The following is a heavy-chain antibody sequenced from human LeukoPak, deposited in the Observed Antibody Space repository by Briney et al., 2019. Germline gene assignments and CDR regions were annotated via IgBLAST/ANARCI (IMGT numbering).Heavy chain of an antibody. J-gene: IGHJ4*02. V-gene: IGHV3-48*03. CDR1: GFTFSSYE. CDR3: AKDLDRKIHYYDSSGYSPDY. CDR2: ISSSGSTI. D-gene: IGHD3-22*01. Sequence: GGSLRLSCAASGFTFSSYEMNWVRQAPGKGLEWVSYISSSGSTIYYADSVKGRFTISRDNAKNTLYLQMNSLRAEDTAVYYCAKDLDRKIHYYDSSGYSPDYWGQGTLVTVSS.